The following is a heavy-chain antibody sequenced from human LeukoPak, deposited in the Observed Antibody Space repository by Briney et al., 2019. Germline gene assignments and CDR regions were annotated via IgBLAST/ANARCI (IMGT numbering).Heavy chain of an antibody. V-gene: IGHV3-66*01. J-gene: IGHJ6*03. CDR2: IYSGGST. D-gene: IGHD6-19*01. CDR3: ARVPADYYMDV. Sequence: ETLSLTCAVYGGSFSGYYWSWIRQPPGKGLEWVSVIYSGGSTYYADSVKGRFTISRDNSKNTLYLQMNSLRAEDTAVYYCARVPADYYMDVWGKGTTVTISS. CDR1: GGSFSGYY.